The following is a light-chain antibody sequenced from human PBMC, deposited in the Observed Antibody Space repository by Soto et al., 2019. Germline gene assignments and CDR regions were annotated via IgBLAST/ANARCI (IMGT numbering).Light chain of an antibody. CDR1: QSLGNTY. CDR2: DAS. Sequence: EIVLTQSPGTLSLSPGERATLSCRASQSLGNTYLAWYQRKPGQAPRLLIYDASSRATDIPDRFSGSGAGTDFTLPISRLEPEDSAVYYCQQYGTLITFGQGTRLEIK. CDR3: QQYGTLIT. J-gene: IGKJ5*01. V-gene: IGKV3-20*01.